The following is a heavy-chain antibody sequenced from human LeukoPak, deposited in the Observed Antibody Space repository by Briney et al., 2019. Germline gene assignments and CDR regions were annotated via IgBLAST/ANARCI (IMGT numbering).Heavy chain of an antibody. J-gene: IGHJ5*02. Sequence: ASVKVSCKASGYTFTGYYMHWVRQAPGQGLEWMGWITPNSGGTNCAQKFQGRVTMTRDTSISTAYMELSRLISDDTAVYYCARSITSETTHWFDPWGQGTLVTVSS. CDR3: ARSITSETTHWFDP. D-gene: IGHD1-1*01. CDR1: GYTFTGYY. V-gene: IGHV1-2*02. CDR2: ITPNSGGT.